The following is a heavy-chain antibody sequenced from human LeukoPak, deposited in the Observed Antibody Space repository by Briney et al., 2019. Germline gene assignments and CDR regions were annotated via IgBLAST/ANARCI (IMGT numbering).Heavy chain of an antibody. J-gene: IGHJ5*02. Sequence: GGSLRLSCAASGFTFSTYVMGWVRQAPGKGLEYLSLITGNGDNTYYADSVKGRFTISRDNSKNTLYLQMNSLRAEDTAVYYCAKHKTTVTSLTFPWGQGTLVTVSS. CDR2: ITGNGDNT. D-gene: IGHD4-17*01. V-gene: IGHV3-23*01. CDR1: GFTFSTYV. CDR3: AKHKTTVTSLTFP.